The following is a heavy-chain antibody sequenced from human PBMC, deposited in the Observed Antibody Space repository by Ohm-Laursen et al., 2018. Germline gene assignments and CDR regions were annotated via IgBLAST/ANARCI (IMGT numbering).Heavy chain of an antibody. J-gene: IGHJ4*02. CDR1: GYTFTGYY. CDR3: VRDVAAAAEFDF. Sequence: EASVKVSCKASGYTFTGYYLHWVRQAPGQGLEWMGWIHANSGGTRYAQKFQGRVTMTRDTSISTAYMELSRLRSDDTAVYYCVRDVAAAAEFDFWGQGTLVTVSS. V-gene: IGHV1-2*02. CDR2: IHANSGGT. D-gene: IGHD2-15*01.